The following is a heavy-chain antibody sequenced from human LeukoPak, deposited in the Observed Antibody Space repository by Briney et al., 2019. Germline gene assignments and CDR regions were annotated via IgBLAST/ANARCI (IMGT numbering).Heavy chain of an antibody. V-gene: IGHV6-1*01. CDR1: GDSVSSNSVT. CDR2: TYYRSTWYN. CDR3: ARRLTQYDCFDP. Sequence: SQTLSLTCAISGDSVSSNSVTWNWIRQSPSRGLEWLGRTYYRSTWYNDYAVSVRGRITVNPDTSKDQFSLHLNSVTPEDTAVYYCARRLTQYDCFDPWGQGILVTVSS. J-gene: IGHJ5*02. D-gene: IGHD2-2*01.